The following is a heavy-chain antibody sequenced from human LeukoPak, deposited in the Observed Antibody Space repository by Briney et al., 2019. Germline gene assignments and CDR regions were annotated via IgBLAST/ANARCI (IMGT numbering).Heavy chain of an antibody. CDR2: ISSSGTSM. V-gene: IGHV3-11*01. CDR1: GFTFSDYY. CDR3: AGAKGSHSFDY. Sequence: GGSLRLSCAASGFTFSDYYMSWIRQAPGKGLEWVSYISSSGTSMYYADSVKGRFTISRDNAKNSLYLQMNSLRAEDTAVYYCAGAKGSHSFDYWGQGTLVTVSS. J-gene: IGHJ4*02. D-gene: IGHD3-10*01.